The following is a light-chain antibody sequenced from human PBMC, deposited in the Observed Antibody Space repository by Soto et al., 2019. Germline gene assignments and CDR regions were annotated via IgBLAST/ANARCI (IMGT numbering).Light chain of an antibody. CDR2: LNSDGSH. V-gene: IGLV4-69*01. CDR1: SGHSSYA. CDR3: QTWGTGILV. J-gene: IGLJ2*01. Sequence: QLVLTQSPSASASLGASVKLTCTLSSGHSSYAIAWHQQQPEKGPRYLMKLNSDGSHSKGDGIPDRFSGSSSGAERYLTISSLQSEDEGDYHCQTWGTGILVFGGGTKLTVL.